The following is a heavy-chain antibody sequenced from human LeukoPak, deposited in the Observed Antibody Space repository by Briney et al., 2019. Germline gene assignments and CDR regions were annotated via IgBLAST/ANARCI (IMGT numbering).Heavy chain of an antibody. J-gene: IGHJ6*02. CDR2: IWYDGSNK. CDR3: ARGLEYSSGWFGGQTYYYGMDV. V-gene: IGHV3-33*01. CDR1: GFTFSSYG. D-gene: IGHD6-19*01. Sequence: PGGSLRLSCAASGFTFSSYGMHWVRQAPGKGLEWVAVIWYDGSNKYYADSVKGRFTISRDNSKNTLYLQMNSLRAEDTAVYYCARGLEYSSGWFGGQTYYYGMDVWGQGTTVTVSS.